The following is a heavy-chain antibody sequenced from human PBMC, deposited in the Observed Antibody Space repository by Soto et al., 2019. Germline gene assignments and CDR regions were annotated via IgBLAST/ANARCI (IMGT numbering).Heavy chain of an antibody. CDR2: IRTSVGDT. D-gene: IGHD4-17*01. V-gene: IGHV3-23*01. J-gene: IGHJ4*02. CDR1: GFTFSSYA. Sequence: GGSLRLSCAASGFTFSSYAMNWVRQAPGKGLEWVSTIRTSVGDTYYAASVKGRFTISRDNSKSTVYLHLNSLRAEDTAIYYCAKDPTYDYGYFDSWGQGTLVTVSS. CDR3: AKDPTYDYGYFDS.